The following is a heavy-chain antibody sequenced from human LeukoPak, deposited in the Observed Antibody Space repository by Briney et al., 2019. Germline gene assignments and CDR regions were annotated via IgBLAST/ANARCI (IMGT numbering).Heavy chain of an antibody. CDR2: IIPIFGTA. CDR3: ASWMYRSSSLFDY. J-gene: IGHJ4*02. V-gene: IGHV1-69*05. CDR1: GGTFSSYA. Sequence: GASVKVSCKASGGTFSSYAISWVRQAPGQGLEWMGGIIPIFGTANYAQKFQGRVTITTDESTSTAYMELSSLRSEDTAVYYCASWMYRSSSLFDYWGQGTLVTVSS. D-gene: IGHD6-6*01.